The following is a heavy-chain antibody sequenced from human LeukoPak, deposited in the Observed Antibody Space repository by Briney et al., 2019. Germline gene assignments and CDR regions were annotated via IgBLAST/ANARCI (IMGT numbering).Heavy chain of an antibody. CDR1: GYTFTSYD. Sequence: ASVKVSCKASGYTFTSYDINWVRQATGQGLEWMGWMNPNSGNTGYAQKFQGRVTMTRDTSISTAYMELSRLRSDDTAVYYCARGGVVVPAAYDAFDIWGQGTMVTVSS. CDR3: ARGGVVVPAAYDAFDI. J-gene: IGHJ3*02. V-gene: IGHV1-8*02. CDR2: MNPNSGNT. D-gene: IGHD2-2*01.